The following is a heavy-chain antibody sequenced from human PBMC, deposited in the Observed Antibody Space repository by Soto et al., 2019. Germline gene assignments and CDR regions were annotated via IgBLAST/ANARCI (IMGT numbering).Heavy chain of an antibody. CDR1: GDSISSNGVA. CDR3: ARGRNSAFDM. CDR2: TYYRSKWIN. Sequence: QSQTLSLTCAISGDSISSNGVAWNWIRQSPSRGLEWLGRTYYRSKWINDYALSVKSRKVINPDTPQNQFSLQLNSVTPEETAVYYCARGRNSAFDMWGQGTMVTVSS. D-gene: IGHD1-1*01. V-gene: IGHV6-1*01. J-gene: IGHJ3*02.